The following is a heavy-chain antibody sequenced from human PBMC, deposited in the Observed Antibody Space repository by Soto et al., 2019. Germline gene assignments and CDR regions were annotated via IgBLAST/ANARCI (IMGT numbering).Heavy chain of an antibody. CDR2: IWYDGSNK. J-gene: IGHJ4*02. Sequence: QVQLVESGGGVVQPGRSLRLSCAASGFTFSSYGMHWVRQAPGKGLEWVAVIWYDGSNKYYADSVKGRFTISRDNSKNTLYLKMNSLRAEDTAVYYCARDLEYQLPEYWGQGTLVTVSS. V-gene: IGHV3-33*01. CDR1: GFTFSSYG. D-gene: IGHD2-2*01. CDR3: ARDLEYQLPEY.